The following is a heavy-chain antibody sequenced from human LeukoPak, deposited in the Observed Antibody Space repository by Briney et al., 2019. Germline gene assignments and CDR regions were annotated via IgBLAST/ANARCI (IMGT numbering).Heavy chain of an antibody. J-gene: IGHJ4*02. CDR3: ARDPLDIVMVTPIRGGLDY. D-gene: IGHD2-21*02. CDR2: IYYSGST. Sequence: SETLSLTCTVSGGSISSYYWSWIRQPPGKGLEWIGYIYYSGSTNYNPSLKSRVTISVDTSKNQFSLKLSSVTAADTAVYYCARDPLDIVMVTPIRGGLDYWGQGTLVTVSS. CDR1: GGSISSYY. V-gene: IGHV4-59*01.